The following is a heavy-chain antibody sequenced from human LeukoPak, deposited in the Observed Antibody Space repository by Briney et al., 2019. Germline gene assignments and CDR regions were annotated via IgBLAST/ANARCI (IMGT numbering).Heavy chain of an antibody. CDR1: GFTFDVYG. CDR2: INWNGSST. J-gene: IGHJ4*02. CDR3: ARDGRVGGSGWSWRD. Sequence: GGSLRLSCAASGFTFDVYGMTWVRQAPGKGLEWVSSINWNGSSTGYADSVKGRFTISRDNAKNSLYLQMNRLRAEDTALCYCARDGRVGGSGWSWRDWGQGTLVTVSS. V-gene: IGHV3-20*04. D-gene: IGHD6-19*01.